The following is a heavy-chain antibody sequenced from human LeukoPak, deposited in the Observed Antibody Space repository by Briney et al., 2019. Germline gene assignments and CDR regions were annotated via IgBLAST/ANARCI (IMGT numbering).Heavy chain of an antibody. CDR2: INPNSGGT. Sequence: ASVKVSCKASGYTFTGYYMHWVRQAPGQGLEWMGRINPNSGGTNYAQKFQGRVTMTRDTSISTAYVELSRLRSDDTAVYYCASLSDMVRGVIKPSFDYWGQGTLVTVSS. D-gene: IGHD3-10*01. CDR3: ASLSDMVRGVIKPSFDY. J-gene: IGHJ4*02. V-gene: IGHV1-2*06. CDR1: GYTFTGYY.